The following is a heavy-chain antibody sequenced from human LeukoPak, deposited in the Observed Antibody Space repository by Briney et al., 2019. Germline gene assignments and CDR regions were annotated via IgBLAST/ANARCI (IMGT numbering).Heavy chain of an antibody. CDR1: GGSISSGGYF. CDR3: AGDLGGIHS. V-gene: IGHV4-31*03. CDR2: IYYSGST. J-gene: IGHJ1*01. D-gene: IGHD3-16*01. Sequence: SETLSLTCTVSGGSISSGGYFWNWIRQHPGKGLEWIGYIYYSGSTYYNPSLKSRVTISVDTSKNQFSLKLSSVTAADTAVYYCAGDLGGIHSWGQGTLVTVSS.